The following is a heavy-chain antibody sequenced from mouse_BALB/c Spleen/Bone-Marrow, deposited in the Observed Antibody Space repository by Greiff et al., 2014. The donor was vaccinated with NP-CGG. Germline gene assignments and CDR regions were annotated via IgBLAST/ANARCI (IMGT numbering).Heavy chain of an antibody. Sequence: VHVKQSGAELVKPGASVKLSCTASGFNIKDTYMHWVKQRPEQGLEWIGRIDPANGNTKYDPKFQGKATITADTSSNTVYLQLSSLTSEDTAVYFCARYYYGSCYFDDWGEGTTLTVSS. V-gene: IGHV14-3*02. CDR2: IDPANGNT. J-gene: IGHJ2*01. CDR1: GFNIKDTY. D-gene: IGHD1-1*01. CDR3: ARYYYGSCYFDD.